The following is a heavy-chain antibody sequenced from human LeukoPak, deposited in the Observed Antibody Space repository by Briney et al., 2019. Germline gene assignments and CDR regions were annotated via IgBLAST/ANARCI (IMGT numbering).Heavy chain of an antibody. CDR3: AKDRSTTWSFDY. CDR2: ISDDGSRK. J-gene: IGHJ4*02. D-gene: IGHD6-13*01. V-gene: IGHV3-30*18. CDR1: GFTFSFSG. Sequence: GRFLRLSCAASGFTFSFSGMYWVRQAPGKGLEWVAFISDDGSRKYYADSVKGRFTMSRDNSKNTLFLQMNSLRTEDTAVYYCAKDRSTTWSFDYWGQGTLVTVSS.